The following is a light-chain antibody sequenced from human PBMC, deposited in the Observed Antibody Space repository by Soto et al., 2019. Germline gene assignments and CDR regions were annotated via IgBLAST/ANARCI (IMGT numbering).Light chain of an antibody. CDR2: DIN. CDR1: SSDVGNYIF. CDR3: VSYTTSASYV. J-gene: IGLJ1*01. Sequence: LTQPASVSGSPGQSITISCTGTSSDVGNYIFVSWYRQHPGKAPKLMIYDINNRPSGVSNRFSGSKSGNTASLTISGLQAEDEADYYCVSYTTSASYVFGTGTKVTVL. V-gene: IGLV2-14*01.